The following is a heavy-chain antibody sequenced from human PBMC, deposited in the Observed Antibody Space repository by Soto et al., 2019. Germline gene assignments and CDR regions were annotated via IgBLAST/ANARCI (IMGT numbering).Heavy chain of an antibody. CDR2: IYYSGST. J-gene: IGHJ4*02. D-gene: IGHD1-7*01. V-gene: IGHV4-59*08. CDR3: ARTGYNWNYGSQYYFDY. CDR1: GGSISSYY. Sequence: PSETLSLTCTVSGGSISSYYWSWIRQPPGKGLEWIGYIYYSGSTNYNPALKSRVTISVDTSKNQFSLKLSSVTAADTAVYYCARTGYNWNYGSQYYFDYWGQGTLVTVSS.